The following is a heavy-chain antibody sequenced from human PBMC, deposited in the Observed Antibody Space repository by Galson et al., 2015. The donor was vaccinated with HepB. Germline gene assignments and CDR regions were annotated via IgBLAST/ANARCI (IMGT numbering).Heavy chain of an antibody. V-gene: IGHV3-23*01. CDR1: GFTFSSYA. J-gene: IGHJ3*02. CDR3: AKDGGEDSSGYYDAFDI. CDR2: ISGSGGST. D-gene: IGHD3-22*01. Sequence: SLRLSCAASGFTFSSYAMSWVRQAPGKGLEWVSAISGSGGSTYYADSVKGRFTISRDNSKNTLYLQMNSLRAEDTAVYYCAKDGGEDSSGYYDAFDIWGQGTMVTVSS.